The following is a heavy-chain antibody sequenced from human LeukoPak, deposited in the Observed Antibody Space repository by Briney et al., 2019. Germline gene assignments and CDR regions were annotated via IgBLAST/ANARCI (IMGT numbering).Heavy chain of an antibody. J-gene: IGHJ4*02. CDR2: IYYSGST. CDR3: ARENIQLWSNFDY. Sequence: KSSETLSLTCTVSGGSISSSSHYWGWIRQPPGKGLEWIGSIYYSGSTYYRPSLKSRVTISVDMSKNQFSLKLSSVTAADTAVYYCARENIQLWSNFDYWGQGTLVTVSS. D-gene: IGHD5-18*01. V-gene: IGHV4-39*02. CDR1: GGSISSSSHY.